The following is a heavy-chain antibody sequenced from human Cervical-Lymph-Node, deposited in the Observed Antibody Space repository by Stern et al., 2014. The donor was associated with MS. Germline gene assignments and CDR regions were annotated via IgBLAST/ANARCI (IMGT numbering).Heavy chain of an antibody. CDR2: IIPIFGTA. Sequence: QVQLVQSGTEVKKPGSSVKVSCKASGGTLNTYTITWVRQAPGQGLEWVGTIIPIFGTAKFAKKSRCRVTFPATDSTGQAYVELNSLNSEAAAVYYCARGPPYHDFSSHFDYWAQGTLSPVSS. V-gene: IGHV1-69*18. CDR1: GGTLNTYT. J-gene: IGHJ4*02. CDR3: ARGPPYHDFSSHFDY. D-gene: IGHD6-6*01.